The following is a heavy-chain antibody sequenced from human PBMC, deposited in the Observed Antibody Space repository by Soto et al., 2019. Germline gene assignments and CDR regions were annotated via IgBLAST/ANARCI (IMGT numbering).Heavy chain of an antibody. J-gene: IGHJ4*02. CDR1: EYTFTSYD. Sequence: QVQLEQSGAEVKKPGASVKVAFKASEYTFTSYDINWVRQATGQGLEWMGWMNPNSGNTGYAQKFQGRVTMTRNTSISTAYMELSSLRAEDTAVYYCAREQTVAGNDYWGQGTLVTVSS. CDR2: MNPNSGNT. CDR3: AREQTVAGNDY. D-gene: IGHD6-19*01. V-gene: IGHV1-8*01.